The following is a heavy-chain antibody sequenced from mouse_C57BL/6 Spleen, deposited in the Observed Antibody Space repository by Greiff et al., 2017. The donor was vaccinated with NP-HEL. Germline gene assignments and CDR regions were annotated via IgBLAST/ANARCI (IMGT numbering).Heavy chain of an antibody. CDR2: INPYNGGT. V-gene: IGHV1-19*01. CDR3: ADYYGSRGYAMDY. D-gene: IGHD1-1*01. Sequence: VQLQQSGPVLVKPGASVKMSCKASGYTFTDYYMNWVKQSHGKSLEWIGVINPYNGGTSYNQKFKGKATLTVDKSSSTAYMELNSLTSEDSAVYYCADYYGSRGYAMDYWGQGTSVTVSS. J-gene: IGHJ4*01. CDR1: GYTFTDYY.